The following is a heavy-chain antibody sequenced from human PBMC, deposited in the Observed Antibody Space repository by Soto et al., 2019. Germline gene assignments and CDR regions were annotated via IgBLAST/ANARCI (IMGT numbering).Heavy chain of an antibody. CDR1: GYTFTSYY. J-gene: IGHJ4*02. Sequence: QVQLVQSGAEVKKPGASVKVSCTASGYTFTSYYVHWVRQAPGQGLEWMGMVYPSGGTTKYAQKFKGRVAVIADASTSTVYMELHSLRSDDTAVYYCATTMTMPWYFDYWGQGTLVSVSS. CDR2: VYPSGGTT. CDR3: ATTMTMPWYFDY. V-gene: IGHV1-46*01. D-gene: IGHD4-17*01.